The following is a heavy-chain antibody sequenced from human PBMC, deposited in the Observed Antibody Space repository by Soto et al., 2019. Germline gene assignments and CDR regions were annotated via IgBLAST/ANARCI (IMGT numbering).Heavy chain of an antibody. Sequence: ASVQVSCKASGYTITSYDSNWVRQATGQGLEWMGWMNPNSGNTGYAQKFQGRVTMTRNTSISTAYMELSSLRSEDTAVYYCARGSLPAAIGYYFDYWGQGTLVTVSS. CDR2: MNPNSGNT. CDR1: GYTITSYD. CDR3: ARGSLPAAIGYYFDY. V-gene: IGHV1-8*01. J-gene: IGHJ4*02. D-gene: IGHD2-2*01.